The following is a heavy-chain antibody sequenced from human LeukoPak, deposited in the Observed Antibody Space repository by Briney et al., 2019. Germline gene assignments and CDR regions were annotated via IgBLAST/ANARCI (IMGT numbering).Heavy chain of an antibody. Sequence: GGSLRLSCVASGFSFRSYWMSWVRQAPGKGLECVAKIKPDGSEKFYEDSVKGRFTISRDNAKNSLYLQMNSLTAEDTAVYYCAREDFWRFDYWGQGTMVTASS. CDR2: IKPDGSEK. D-gene: IGHD3-3*01. CDR1: GFSFRSYW. V-gene: IGHV3-7*01. J-gene: IGHJ4*02. CDR3: AREDFWRFDY.